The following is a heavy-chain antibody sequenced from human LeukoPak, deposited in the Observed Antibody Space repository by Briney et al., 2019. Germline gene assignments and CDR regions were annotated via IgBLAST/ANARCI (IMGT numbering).Heavy chain of an antibody. Sequence: GGSPRLSCVAPGFPFSSYAMNWVRQAPGKGLEWVSTMSGSGGSTYYADSVKGRFTISRDKSKNTVYLQMNSLRAENTAVYFCAKERGYGYNHIDYWGQGTLVTVSS. D-gene: IGHD5-24*01. J-gene: IGHJ4*02. CDR2: MSGSGGST. CDR1: GFPFSSYA. V-gene: IGHV3-23*01. CDR3: AKERGYGYNHIDY.